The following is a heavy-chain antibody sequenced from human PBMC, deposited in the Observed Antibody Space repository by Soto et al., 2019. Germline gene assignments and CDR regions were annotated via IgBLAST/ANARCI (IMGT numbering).Heavy chain of an antibody. D-gene: IGHD3-10*02. CDR1: GYTFTSYD. Sequence: QVQLVQSGAEVKKPVASVKVSCKASGYTFTSYDINWVRQATGQGLEWMGWMNPNSGNTGYAQKFQGRVTLTRNTSISKASMELISLRSEDTVVYYCARREMAHVGYWGQGTLVTVSS. CDR3: ARREMAHVGY. CDR2: MNPNSGNT. J-gene: IGHJ4*02. V-gene: IGHV1-8*01.